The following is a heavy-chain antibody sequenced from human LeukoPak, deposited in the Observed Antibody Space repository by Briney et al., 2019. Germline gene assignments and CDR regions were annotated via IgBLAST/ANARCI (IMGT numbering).Heavy chain of an antibody. CDR2: ISGTGDNT. V-gene: IGHV3-23*01. CDR3: GSVRLF. Sequence: GGSLRLSCAASGFTFSDFPMMWIRQAPGQGLDWVSGISGTGDNTKYADSVRGRFTISRDNSKNTLYLQLNSLKVEDTAVYFCGSVRLFWGQGTRVTVSS. J-gene: IGHJ4*02. CDR1: GFTFSDFP. D-gene: IGHD5/OR15-5a*01.